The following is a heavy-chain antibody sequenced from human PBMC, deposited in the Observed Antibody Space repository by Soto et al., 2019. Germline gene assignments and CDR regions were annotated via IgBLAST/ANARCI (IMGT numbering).Heavy chain of an antibody. CDR1: GYTLTELS. J-gene: IGHJ4*02. CDR3: ARGIPSFDCGIPYYFDY. Sequence: ASVKVSCKVSGYTLTELSMHWVRQAPGKGLEWMGGFDPEDGETIYAQKFQGRVTMTEDTSTDTAYMELSSLRSEDTAVYYCARGIPSFDCGIPYYFDYWGQGTLVTVSS. CDR2: FDPEDGET. V-gene: IGHV1-24*01. D-gene: IGHD3-9*01.